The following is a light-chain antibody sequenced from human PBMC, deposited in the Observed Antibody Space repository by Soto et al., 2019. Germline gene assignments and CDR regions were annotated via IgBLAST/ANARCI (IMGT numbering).Light chain of an antibody. CDR2: NNN. J-gene: IGLJ1*01. CDR1: SSNIGSNT. CDR3: AAWDHSLNGLV. V-gene: IGLV1-44*01. Sequence: QSVLTQPPSASGTPGQRVTISCSGSSSNIGSNTVNWYQQLPGTAPKLLIYNNNQRPSGVPDRFSGSTSGTSAALASSGRQSEDEADYYCAAWDHSLNGLVFGTGTKLTGL.